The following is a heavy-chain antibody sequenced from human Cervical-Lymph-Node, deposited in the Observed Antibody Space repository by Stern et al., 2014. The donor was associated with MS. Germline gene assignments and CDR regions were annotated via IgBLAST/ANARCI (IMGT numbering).Heavy chain of an antibody. CDR1: GGSISSGSYY. V-gene: IGHV4-61*02. CDR3: ARDCRLRYFDNYGMDV. CDR2: IYTSGST. J-gene: IGHJ6*02. D-gene: IGHD3-9*01. Sequence: QVQLQESGPGLVKPSQTLSLTCTVSGGSISSGSYYWSWIRQPAGKGLEXIGRIYTSGSTNYNPSLKSRVTISVDTSKNQFSRKLSSVTAADTAVYYCARDCRLRYFDNYGMDVWGQGTTVTVSS.